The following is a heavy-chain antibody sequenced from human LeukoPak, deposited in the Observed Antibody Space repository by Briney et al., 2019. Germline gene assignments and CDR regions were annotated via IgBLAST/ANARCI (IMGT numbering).Heavy chain of an antibody. CDR2: INSDGSST. J-gene: IGHJ3*02. D-gene: IGHD5-12*01. V-gene: IGHV3-74*01. CDR1: GFTFSSYW. CDR3: ARGTRRGYSGYADADDFDI. Sequence: VGSLRLSCAASGFTFSSYWMHWVRQAPGKGLVWVSRINSDGSSTSYADSVKGRFTISRDNAKNTLYLQMNSLRAEDTAVYYCARGTRRGYSGYADADDFDIWGQGTMVTVSS.